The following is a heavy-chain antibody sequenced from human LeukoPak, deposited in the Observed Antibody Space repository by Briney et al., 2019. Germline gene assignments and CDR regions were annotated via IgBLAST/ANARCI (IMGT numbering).Heavy chain of an antibody. V-gene: IGHV4-59*12. CDR2: IYYSGSS. J-gene: IGHJ3*02. CDR3: ARGELRFLEWLFDAFDI. D-gene: IGHD3-3*01. CDR1: GGSISGYH. Sequence: SETLSLTCNVSGGSISGYHWSWIRQPPGKGLEWLGYIYYSGSSNYNPSLKSRVTISADTSKNQFSLKLSSVTAADTAVYYCARGELRFLEWLFDAFDIWGQGTMVTVSS.